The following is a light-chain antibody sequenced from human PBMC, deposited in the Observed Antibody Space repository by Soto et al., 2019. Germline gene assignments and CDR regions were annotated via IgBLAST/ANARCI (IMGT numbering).Light chain of an antibody. CDR3: SSFTSSSTYV. CDR1: SSDVGAYKF. V-gene: IGLV2-14*03. Sequence: SVLTQPASVSGSPGQSITISCTGTSSDVGAYKFVSWYQHHPGKTPKLIIYDVTTRPSGVSNRFSGSKSGDTTSLTISGLQSEDEVDYYCSSFTSSSTYVFGTGTKVTVL. J-gene: IGLJ1*01. CDR2: DVT.